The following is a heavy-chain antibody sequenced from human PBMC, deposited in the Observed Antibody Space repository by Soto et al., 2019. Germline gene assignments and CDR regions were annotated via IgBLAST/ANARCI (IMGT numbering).Heavy chain of an antibody. CDR1: GYTFTSYP. J-gene: IGHJ4*02. CDR3: ARDPPTFTFDFWSGYYDY. D-gene: IGHD3-3*01. CDR2: ISVYNDKT. Sequence: ASVKVSCKASGYTFTSYPISWVRQAPGQGLEWMGWISVYNDKTNYAQKFQGRVTMTTDTSTSTAYMELRSLRSDDTAVYYCARDPPTFTFDFWSGYYDYWGQGTLVTVSS. V-gene: IGHV1-18*01.